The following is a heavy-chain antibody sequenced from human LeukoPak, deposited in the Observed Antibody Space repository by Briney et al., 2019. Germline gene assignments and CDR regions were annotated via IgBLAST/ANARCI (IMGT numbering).Heavy chain of an antibody. CDR3: ASLKDLDYYDSSGPAIG. Sequence: SSETLSLTCAVYGGSFSGYYWSWIRQPPGKGLEWIGEINHSGSTNYNPSLKSRVTISVDTSKNQFSLKLSSVTAADTAVYYCASLKDLDYYDSSGPAIGWGQGTMVTVSS. CDR1: GGSFSGYY. V-gene: IGHV4-34*01. D-gene: IGHD3-22*01. CDR2: INHSGST. J-gene: IGHJ3*01.